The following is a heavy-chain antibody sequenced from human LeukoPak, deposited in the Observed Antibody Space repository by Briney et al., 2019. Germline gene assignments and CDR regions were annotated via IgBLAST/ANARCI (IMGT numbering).Heavy chain of an antibody. Sequence: GGSLRLSCAASGFTFSSYWMSWVRQAPGKGLEWVANIKQDGSEKNYVDSVKGRFTISRDNAKNSLYLQMNSLRAEDTAVYYCARDPGLYSSPSLIDYWGQGTLVTVSS. J-gene: IGHJ4*02. CDR2: IKQDGSEK. CDR3: ARDPGLYSSPSLIDY. CDR1: GFTFSSYW. D-gene: IGHD6-6*01. V-gene: IGHV3-7*03.